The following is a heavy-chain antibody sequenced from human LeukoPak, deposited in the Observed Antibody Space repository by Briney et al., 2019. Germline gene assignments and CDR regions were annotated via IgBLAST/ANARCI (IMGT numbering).Heavy chain of an antibody. CDR2: IYHSGST. J-gene: IGHJ4*02. V-gene: IGHV4-38-2*02. CDR3: ARGQQLDYFDY. D-gene: IGHD6-6*01. CDR1: GYSISSGYY. Sequence: SETLSLTCTVSGYSISSGYYWGWIRQPPGKGLEWIGSIYHSGSTYYNSSLKSRVTISVDTSKNQFSLKLSSVTAADTAVYYCARGQQLDYFDYWGQGTLVTVSS.